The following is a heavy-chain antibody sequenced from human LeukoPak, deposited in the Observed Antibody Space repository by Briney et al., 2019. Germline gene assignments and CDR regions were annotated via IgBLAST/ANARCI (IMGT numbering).Heavy chain of an antibody. CDR1: GFTFSSYS. CDR2: ISSSSSYI. J-gene: IGHJ4*02. Sequence: GSLRLSCAAPGFTFSSYSMNWVRQAPGKGLEWVSSISSSSSYIYYADSVKGRFTISRDNAKNSLYLQMNSLRAEDTAVYYCARGIVGATSPGYWGQGTLVTVSS. D-gene: IGHD1-26*01. V-gene: IGHV3-21*01. CDR3: ARGIVGATSPGY.